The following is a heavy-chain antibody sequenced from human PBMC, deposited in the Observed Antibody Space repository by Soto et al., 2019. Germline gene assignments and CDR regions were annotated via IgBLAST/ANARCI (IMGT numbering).Heavy chain of an antibody. Sequence: GASLKISCKGSGYSFTSYWIAWVRQMPGKLLECMGIIYPGDSDTRYSPSFQGQVTISVDKSINTAYLQWSSLRASDTAIYYCARHGKLSSRTKYLESWCQGALVNVSS. D-gene: IGHD1-1*01. J-gene: IGHJ4*02. CDR3: ARHGKLSSRTKYLES. V-gene: IGHV5-51*01. CDR1: GYSFTSYW. CDR2: IYPGDSDT.